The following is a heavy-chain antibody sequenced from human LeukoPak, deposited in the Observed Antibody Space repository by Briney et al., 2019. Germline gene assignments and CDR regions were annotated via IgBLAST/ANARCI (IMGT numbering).Heavy chain of an antibody. CDR2: INPNSGGT. CDR1: GYTFTGYY. J-gene: IGHJ6*02. CDR3: ARHIAATIYYYYGMDV. V-gene: IGHV1-2*02. D-gene: IGHD5-12*01. Sequence: ASVKVSCKASGYTFTGYYMHWVRQAPGQGLEWMGWINPNSGGTNYAQKFQGRVTMTRDTSISTAYMELSRLRSDDTAVYYCARHIAATIYYYYGMDVWGQGTTVTVSS.